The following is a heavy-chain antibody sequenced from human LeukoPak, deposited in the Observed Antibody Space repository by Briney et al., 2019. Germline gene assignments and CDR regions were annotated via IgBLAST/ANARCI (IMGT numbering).Heavy chain of an antibody. D-gene: IGHD5-18*01. CDR1: GYTFTGYY. CDR3: ARGGLDTAMVMYYYYYYMDV. Sequence: ASVKVSCKASGYTFTGYYMHWVRQAPGQGLEWMGWINPNSGGTNYAQKFQDRVTMTRDTSISTAYMELSRLRSDDTAVYYCARGGLDTAMVMYYYYYYMDVWGKGTTVTVSS. CDR2: INPNSGGT. J-gene: IGHJ6*03. V-gene: IGHV1-2*02.